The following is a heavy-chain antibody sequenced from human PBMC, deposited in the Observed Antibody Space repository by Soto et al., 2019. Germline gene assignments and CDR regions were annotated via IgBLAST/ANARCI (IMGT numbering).Heavy chain of an antibody. CDR2: ISAYNGNT. V-gene: IGHV1-18*01. D-gene: IGHD6-25*01. Sequence: QVQLVQSGAEVKKPGASVKVSCKASGYTFTSYAISWVRQAPGQGLEWMGWISAYNGNTNYAQKLQGRVTMTTDTSTAQAYMEVRSLRSDDTAVYYCARDAAAGLNDSWGQGTLVTVSS. J-gene: IGHJ4*02. CDR3: ARDAAAGLNDS. CDR1: GYTFTSYA.